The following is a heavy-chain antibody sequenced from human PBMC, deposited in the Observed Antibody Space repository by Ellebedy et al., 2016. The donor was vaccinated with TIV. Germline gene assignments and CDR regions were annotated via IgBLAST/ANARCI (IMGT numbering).Heavy chain of an antibody. CDR1: GYSFTSYW. CDR2: IYPGDSDT. Sequence: ASVKVSCXGSGYSFTSYWIGWVRQMPGKGLEWMGIIYPGDSDTRYSPSFQGQVTISADKSISTAYLQWRSLKASDTAMYYCASHGSGAVSMDVWGQGTTVTVSS. D-gene: IGHD3-10*01. V-gene: IGHV5-51*01. CDR3: ASHGSGAVSMDV. J-gene: IGHJ6*02.